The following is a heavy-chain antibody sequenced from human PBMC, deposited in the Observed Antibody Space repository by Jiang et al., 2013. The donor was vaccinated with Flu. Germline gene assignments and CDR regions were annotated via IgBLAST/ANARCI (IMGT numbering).Heavy chain of an antibody. Sequence: GSTYYNPSLKSRVTISVDTSKNQFSLKLSSVTAADTAVYYCARDLWDAFDIWGQGTMVTVSS. D-gene: IGHD2/OR15-2a*01. CDR2: GST. CDR3: ARDLWDAFDI. V-gene: IGHV4-31*02. J-gene: IGHJ3*02.